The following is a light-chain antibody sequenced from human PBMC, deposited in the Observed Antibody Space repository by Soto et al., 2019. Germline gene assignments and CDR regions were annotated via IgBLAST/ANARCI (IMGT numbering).Light chain of an antibody. CDR2: GAS. J-gene: IGKJ5*01. Sequence: EIVMTQSPATLSVSPGERATLSCRASQSVSSNLAWYQQKPGQAPRLLICGASTRATGIPARFSGSGSETEFTLTITSLQSEDFAVYHCQQYSKWPITFGQGIRLEI. CDR1: QSVSSN. CDR3: QQYSKWPIT. V-gene: IGKV3-15*01.